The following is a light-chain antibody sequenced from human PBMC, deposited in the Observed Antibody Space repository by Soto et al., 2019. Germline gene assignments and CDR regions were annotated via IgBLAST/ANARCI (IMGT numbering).Light chain of an antibody. Sequence: DIVLTQSPGTLSLSPGERATLSCRASQSVSSYLAWYQQKPGQAPRLLIYGASSRATGIPDRFSGSGSGTEFTLTISRLEPEDCAVYYCQQYGSSSRTFGQGTKVEV. CDR3: QQYGSSSRT. CDR1: QSVSSY. V-gene: IGKV3-20*01. CDR2: GAS. J-gene: IGKJ1*01.